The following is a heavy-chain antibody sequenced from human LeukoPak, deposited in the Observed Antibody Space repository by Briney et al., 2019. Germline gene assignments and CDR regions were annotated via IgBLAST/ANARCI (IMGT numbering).Heavy chain of an antibody. Sequence: PVKVSCKASGGTFSSYAISWVRQAPGQGLEWMGGIIPIFGTANYAQKFQGRVTITADESTSTAYMELSSLRSEDTAVYYCARDGCSSTSCYTSWFDPWGQGTLVTVSS. CDR1: GGTFSSYA. D-gene: IGHD2-2*02. CDR3: ARDGCSSTSCYTSWFDP. J-gene: IGHJ5*02. CDR2: IIPIFGTA. V-gene: IGHV1-69*01.